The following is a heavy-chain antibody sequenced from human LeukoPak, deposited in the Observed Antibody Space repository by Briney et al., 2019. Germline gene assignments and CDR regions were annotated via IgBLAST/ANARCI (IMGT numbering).Heavy chain of an antibody. CDR3: ARDQTVAAAGTQYYFDY. J-gene: IGHJ4*02. CDR2: INPSGGST. CDR1: GYTFTSYG. Sequence: GASVKVSCKASGYTFTSYGISWVRQAPGQGLEWMGIINPSGGSTSYAQKFQGRVTMTRDTSTSTVYMELSSLRSEDTAVYYCARDQTVAAAGTQYYFDYWGQGTLVTVSS. D-gene: IGHD6-13*01. V-gene: IGHV1-46*01.